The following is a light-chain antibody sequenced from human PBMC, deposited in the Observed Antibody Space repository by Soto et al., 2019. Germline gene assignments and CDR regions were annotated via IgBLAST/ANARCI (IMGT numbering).Light chain of an antibody. CDR2: DAS. J-gene: IGKJ5*01. Sequence: IQMTQSPSTLSASVGYRVTITCRASQSISRWLAWYHQKPGKAPQALIYDASSLKSGVPSRFSGNGSGTEFTLTISSLQPDDFATYYCQQYNTYSTFGQGTRLEN. CDR3: QQYNTYST. CDR1: QSISRW. V-gene: IGKV1-5*01.